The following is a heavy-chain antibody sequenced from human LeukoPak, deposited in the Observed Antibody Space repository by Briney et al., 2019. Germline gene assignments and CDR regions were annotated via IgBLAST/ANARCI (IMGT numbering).Heavy chain of an antibody. D-gene: IGHD6-19*01. Sequence: ASVKVSCKVSGYTLTELSMHWGRQAPGKGLEWMGGFDPEDGETIYAQKFQGRVTMTEDTSTDTAYMELSSLRSEDTAVYYCATGLDSSHYYGMDVWGQGTTVTVSS. CDR2: FDPEDGET. V-gene: IGHV1-24*01. CDR1: GYTLTELS. CDR3: ATGLDSSHYYGMDV. J-gene: IGHJ6*02.